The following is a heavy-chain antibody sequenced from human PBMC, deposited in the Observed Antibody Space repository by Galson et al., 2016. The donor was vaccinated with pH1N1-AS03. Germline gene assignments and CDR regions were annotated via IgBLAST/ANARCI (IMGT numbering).Heavy chain of an antibody. CDR1: GGTFSSYG. V-gene: IGHV1-69*13. Sequence: SVKVSCKASGGTFSSYGITWVRQAPGQGLEWMGGIIPIFGTANYAQKFQGRVTITADESTSTAYMEVSNLRSEDTAVYYCARDKDDFWSGYSEYWGQGTLVTVSS. CDR3: ARDKDDFWSGYSEY. CDR2: IIPIFGTA. J-gene: IGHJ4*02. D-gene: IGHD3-3*01.